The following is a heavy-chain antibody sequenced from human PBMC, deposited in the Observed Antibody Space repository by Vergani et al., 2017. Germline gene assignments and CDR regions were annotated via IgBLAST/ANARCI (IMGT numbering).Heavy chain of an antibody. Sequence: QVQLQESGPGLVKPSETLSLTCTVSGGSISSYYWSWIRQPPGKGLEWIGYIYYSGSTNYNPSLKSRVTISVDTSKNQFSLQLSSGTAADTAVYYCARHPRLAYCGGDCYPNWYFDLWGRGTLVTVSS. V-gene: IGHV4-59*08. CDR3: ARHPRLAYCGGDCYPNWYFDL. J-gene: IGHJ2*01. CDR1: GGSISSYY. D-gene: IGHD2-21*02. CDR2: IYYSGST.